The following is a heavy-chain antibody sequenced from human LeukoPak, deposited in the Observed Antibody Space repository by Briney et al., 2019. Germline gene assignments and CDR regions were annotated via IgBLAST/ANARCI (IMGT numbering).Heavy chain of an antibody. V-gene: IGHV3-30*18. D-gene: IGHD3-9*01. CDR2: ISYDGSNK. J-gene: IGHJ5*02. CDR1: GFTFNSYG. CDR3: AKDSYDILTDSNWFDP. Sequence: GGSLRLSCAASGFTFNSYGMHWVRQAPGKGLEWVAVISYDGSNKYYADSVKGRFTISRDNSKNTLYLQMNSLRAEDTAVYYCAKDSYDILTDSNWFDPWGQGTLVTVSS.